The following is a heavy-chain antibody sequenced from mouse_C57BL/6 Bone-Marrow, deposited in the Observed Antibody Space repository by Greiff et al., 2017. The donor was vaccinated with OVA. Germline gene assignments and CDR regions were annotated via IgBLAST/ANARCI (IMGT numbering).Heavy chain of an antibody. CDR3: ARDDYGPYALDY. CDR1: GYTFTSYW. Sequence: QVQLQQSGAELVKPGASVKLSCKASGYTFTSYWMQWVKQRPGQGLEWIGEIDPSDGYTNYNQKFKGKATLTADTSSSTAYMQLSSLTSEDSAVYYGARDDYGPYALDYWGQGTTLTVSS. D-gene: IGHD1-2*01. J-gene: IGHJ4*01. V-gene: IGHV1-50*01. CDR2: IDPSDGYT.